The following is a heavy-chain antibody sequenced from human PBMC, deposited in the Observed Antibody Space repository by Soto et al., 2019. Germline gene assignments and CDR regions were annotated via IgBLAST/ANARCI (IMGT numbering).Heavy chain of an antibody. CDR2: INPSGGST. J-gene: IGHJ6*02. CDR3: ARDLVCTNGVCYEPTYGMDV. Sequence: ASVKVSCKASGYTFTSYAMHWVRQAPGQRLEWMGWINPSGGSTSYAQKFQGRVTMTRDTSTSTVYMELSSLRSEDTAVYYCARDLVCTNGVCYEPTYGMDVWGQGTTVTVSS. V-gene: IGHV1-46*01. D-gene: IGHD2-8*01. CDR1: GYTFTSYA.